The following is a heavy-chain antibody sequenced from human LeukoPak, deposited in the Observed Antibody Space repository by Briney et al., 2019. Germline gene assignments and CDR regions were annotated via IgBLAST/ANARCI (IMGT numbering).Heavy chain of an antibody. Sequence: GASVKVSCKASGYTSTSYYMHWVRQAPGQGLEWMGIINPSGGSTSYAQKFQGRVTMTRDTSTSTVYMELSSLRSEDTAVYYCARLLLGDCSSTSCSGKRFDPWGQGTLVTVSS. CDR1: GYTSTSYY. CDR2: INPSGGST. D-gene: IGHD2-2*01. V-gene: IGHV1-46*01. J-gene: IGHJ5*02. CDR3: ARLLLGDCSSTSCSGKRFDP.